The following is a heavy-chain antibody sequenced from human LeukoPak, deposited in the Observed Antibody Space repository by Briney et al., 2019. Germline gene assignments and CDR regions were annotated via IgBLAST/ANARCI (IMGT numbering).Heavy chain of an antibody. V-gene: IGHV3-21*01. J-gene: IGHJ4*02. Sequence: GGSLRLSCAASGFTFSSYSMNWVRQAPGKGLEWVSSISSSSSYIYYADSVKGRFTISRDNAKNSLYLQMNSLRAEDTAVYYCAKRGVVIRVVLVGFHKEAYYFDSWGQGALVTVSS. D-gene: IGHD3-10*01. CDR3: AKRGVVIRVVLVGFHKEAYYFDS. CDR1: GFTFSSYS. CDR2: ISSSSSYI.